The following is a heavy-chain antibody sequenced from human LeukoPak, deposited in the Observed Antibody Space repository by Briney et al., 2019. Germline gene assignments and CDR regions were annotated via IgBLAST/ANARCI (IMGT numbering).Heavy chain of an antibody. J-gene: IGHJ4*02. CDR3: ARDLQGCDY. Sequence: PGGPLRLSCAASGFTFSSYGMHWVRQAPGKGLEWVAVIRNDGSKKNYADSVKGRFTISRDNSKNTLHLQMNSLRVEDTAIYYCARDLQGCDYWGQGTQVTVSS. CDR1: GFTFSSYG. V-gene: IGHV3-33*01. D-gene: IGHD4/OR15-4a*01. CDR2: IRNDGSKK.